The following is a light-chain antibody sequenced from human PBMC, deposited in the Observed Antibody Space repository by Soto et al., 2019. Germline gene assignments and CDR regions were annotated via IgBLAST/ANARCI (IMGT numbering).Light chain of an antibody. CDR2: DSS. CDR1: QDISNF. Sequence: DIQMTQSPSSLSASVGDRVTIICQASQDISNFLNWYQQKPGKAPKLMIYDSSNLETGVPSRFSGCGSGTNFSFTIRSLQPEDIATYYCQQCDNLPITFGQGTRLEIK. J-gene: IGKJ5*01. V-gene: IGKV1-33*01. CDR3: QQCDNLPIT.